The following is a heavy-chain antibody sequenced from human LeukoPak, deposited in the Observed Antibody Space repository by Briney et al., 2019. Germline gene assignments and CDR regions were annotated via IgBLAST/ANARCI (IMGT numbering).Heavy chain of an antibody. CDR3: AKAGRPVSKYYFDY. CDR1: GFTFSSYA. Sequence: GGSLRLSFAASGFTFSSYAMSWVRQAPGKGLEWVSGISGSGGSTYYGESVKGRFTISRDNSKNTLYLQVNSLRAEDTAVYYCAKAGRPVSKYYFDYWGQGTLVTVSS. V-gene: IGHV3-23*01. D-gene: IGHD3-10*01. CDR2: ISGSGGST. J-gene: IGHJ4*02.